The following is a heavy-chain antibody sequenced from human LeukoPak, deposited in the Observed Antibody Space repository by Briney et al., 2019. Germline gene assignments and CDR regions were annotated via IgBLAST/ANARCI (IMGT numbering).Heavy chain of an antibody. Sequence: GGSLRLSCEASGFLFSKSWERWVPQAPGKGVGWVANMNQDGSERNYVDSVKGRLTISRDNAKGSLYLQMNGLRAEDTAVYFCVKDRGYSTFDYWGQGTLVTVSS. CDR2: MNQDGSER. CDR3: VKDRGYSTFDY. CDR1: GFLFSKSW. V-gene: IGHV3-7*03. J-gene: IGHJ4*02. D-gene: IGHD4-23*01.